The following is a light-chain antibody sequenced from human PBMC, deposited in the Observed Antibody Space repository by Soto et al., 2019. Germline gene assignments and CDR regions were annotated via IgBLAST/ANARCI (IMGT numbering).Light chain of an antibody. V-gene: IGKV1-5*03. CDR3: QQYDLYPWT. Sequence: DIQMTQSPSTLSASVGDRVTITCRASQSISSWLAWYQQRPGKAPKLLIYTASSLESGVPSRFSGSGSGTEFTLTITSLQPDDFATYYCQQYDLYPWTFGQGTKVEL. J-gene: IGKJ1*01. CDR1: QSISSW. CDR2: TAS.